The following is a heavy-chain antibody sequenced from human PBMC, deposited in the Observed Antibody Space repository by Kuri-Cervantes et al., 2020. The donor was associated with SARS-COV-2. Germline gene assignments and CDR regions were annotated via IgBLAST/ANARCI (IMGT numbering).Heavy chain of an antibody. Sequence: GESLKISCTASGLSVSGNYMTWVRQAPGKGLEWVAVISYDGSNKYYADSVKGRFTISRDNSKNTLYLQMNSLRAEDTAVYYCARGGGYDFWSGFDYWGQGTLVTVSS. CDR1: GLSVSGNY. CDR3: ARGGGYDFWSGFDY. J-gene: IGHJ4*02. V-gene: IGHV3-30-3*01. D-gene: IGHD3-3*01. CDR2: ISYDGSNK.